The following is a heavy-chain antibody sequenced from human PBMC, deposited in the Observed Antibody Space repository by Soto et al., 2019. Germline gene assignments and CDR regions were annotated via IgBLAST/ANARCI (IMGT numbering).Heavy chain of an antibody. V-gene: IGHV3-11*01. CDR1: GFTFSDYY. D-gene: IGHD6-13*01. CDR2: ISSSGSTI. CDR3: ARGEEQQLLYYYYYGMDV. J-gene: IGHJ6*02. Sequence: QVQLVESGGGLVKPGGSLRLSCAASGFTFSDYYMSWIRQAPGKGLEWVSYISSSGSTIYYADSVKGRFTISRDNAKNSLYLQMNSLRDDDTAVYYCARGEEQQLLYYYYYGMDVWGQGTTVTVSS.